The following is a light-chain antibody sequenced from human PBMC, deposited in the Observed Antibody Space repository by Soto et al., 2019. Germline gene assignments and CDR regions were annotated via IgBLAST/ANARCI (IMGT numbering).Light chain of an antibody. V-gene: IGLV3-21*02. J-gene: IGLJ2*01. CDR1: NIGSKS. CDR2: DDS. Sequence: SYELTQPPSVSVAPGQTASITCGGNNIGSKSVHWCQQKPGQAPVLVVYDDSDRPSGIPERLSGSNSGNTATLTISRVETGDEADYYCQLWDSASDHVVFGGGTKLTVL. CDR3: QLWDSASDHVV.